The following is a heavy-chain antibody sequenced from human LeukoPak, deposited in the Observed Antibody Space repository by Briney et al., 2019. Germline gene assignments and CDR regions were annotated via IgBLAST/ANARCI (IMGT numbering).Heavy chain of an antibody. Sequence: PSQTLSLTCTVSGGSISSGSYYWNWIRQPAGKGLEWIGRIYRSGSSNYNPSLKSRVTVSVDTSKNQFSLKLSSVTAADTAVYYCARHRRYYYDSSGYRAFDIWGQGTMVTVSS. CDR3: ARHRRYYYDSSGYRAFDI. CDR1: GGSISSGSYY. J-gene: IGHJ3*02. V-gene: IGHV4-61*02. D-gene: IGHD3-22*01. CDR2: IYRSGSS.